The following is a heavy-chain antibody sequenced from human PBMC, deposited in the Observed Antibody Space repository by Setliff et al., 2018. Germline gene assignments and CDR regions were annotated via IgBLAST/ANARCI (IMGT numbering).Heavy chain of an antibody. J-gene: IGHJ4*02. CDR3: TRTPCSSSRCLSQLDY. V-gene: IGHV3-72*01. CDR1: GFSLSDHY. D-gene: IGHD2-2*01. Sequence: GESLKISCAASGFSLSDHYVDWVRQAPGKGLEWVGRFRDKASGYTTEYAASVKGRFTISGDDSKNSRDLQMSSLKTEDTAVYYCTRTPCSSSRCLSQLDYWSQGALVTVSS. CDR2: FRDKASGYTT.